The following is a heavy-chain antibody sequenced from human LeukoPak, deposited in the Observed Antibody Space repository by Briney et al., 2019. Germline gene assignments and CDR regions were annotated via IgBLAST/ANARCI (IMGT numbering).Heavy chain of an antibody. CDR3: ARLPDYYDSSGPLA. J-gene: IGHJ5*02. Sequence: GGSLRLSCAASGFTFSSYSMNWVRQAPGKGLEWVPNISSSSSTIYYADSVKGRFTISRDNARNSLYLQMNSLRAEDTAVYYCARLPDYYDSSGPLAWGQGTLVTVSS. CDR1: GFTFSSYS. D-gene: IGHD3-22*01. V-gene: IGHV3-48*01. CDR2: ISSSSSTI.